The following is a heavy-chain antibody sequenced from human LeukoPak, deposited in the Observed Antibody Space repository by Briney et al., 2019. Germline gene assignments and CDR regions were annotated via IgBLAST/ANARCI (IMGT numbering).Heavy chain of an antibody. D-gene: IGHD2-21*02. CDR3: ARVGGCGGDCYSLDY. V-gene: IGHV4-4*07. J-gene: IGHJ4*02. CDR2: IHTTRTT. Sequence: SETLSLTCTVSGDSISSYYWSWIRQPAGMGLEWIGRIHTTRTTDYNPSLKSRVTMSVDTSKNQFSLKLSSVTAAYTAVYYCARVGGCGGDCYSLDYWGQGTLVTVSS. CDR1: GDSISSYY.